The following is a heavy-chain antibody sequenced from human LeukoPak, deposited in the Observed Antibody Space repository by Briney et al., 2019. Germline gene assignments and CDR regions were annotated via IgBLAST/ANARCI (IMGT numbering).Heavy chain of an antibody. J-gene: IGHJ4*02. Sequence: ASVKVSCKPSGYTFTSYYMLWVRQAPRQGQEWMGIIKPSGGSTSYAQKFQGRVTMTRDTSTSTVYMELSSLRSEDTAVYYCARAYYDILTGYYDWGQGTLVTVSS. D-gene: IGHD3-9*01. CDR1: GYTFTSYY. CDR2: IKPSGGST. V-gene: IGHV1-46*01. CDR3: ARAYYDILTGYYD.